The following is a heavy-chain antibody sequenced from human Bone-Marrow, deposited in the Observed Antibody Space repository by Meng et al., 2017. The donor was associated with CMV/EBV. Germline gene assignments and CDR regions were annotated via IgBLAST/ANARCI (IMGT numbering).Heavy chain of an antibody. V-gene: IGHV3-52*01. CDR1: GFTFSSSW. CDR2: IKCDGSEK. Sequence: GGSLRLSCAASGFTFSSSWMHWVCQAPEKGLEWVADIKCDGSEKYYVDSVKGRLTISRDNSKNTLYLQMNSLRAEDTAVYYCAKDLISYYDFWSGSGGMDVWGQGTTVTVSS. D-gene: IGHD3-3*01. CDR3: AKDLISYYDFWSGSGGMDV. J-gene: IGHJ6*02.